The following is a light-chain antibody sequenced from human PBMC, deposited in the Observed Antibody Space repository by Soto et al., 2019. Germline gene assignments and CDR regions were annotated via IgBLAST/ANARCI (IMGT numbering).Light chain of an antibody. CDR3: QQYNSFWT. Sequence: DIRMTQSPSTLSASVGDRVTITCRASQSISSWLAWYQQKPGKAPRLLIYDASYLERGVPSRFSGSGSGTEFTLTISDLQPDDLATYYCQQYNSFWTLGQGTKVEI. CDR1: QSISSW. CDR2: DAS. V-gene: IGKV1-5*01. J-gene: IGKJ1*01.